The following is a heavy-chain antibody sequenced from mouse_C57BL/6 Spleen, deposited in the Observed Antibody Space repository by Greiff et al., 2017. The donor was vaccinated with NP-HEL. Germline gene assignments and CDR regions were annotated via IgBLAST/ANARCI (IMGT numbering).Heavy chain of an antibody. CDR2: ISDGGSYT. V-gene: IGHV5-4*03. J-gene: IGHJ2*01. CDR1: GFTFSSYA. CDR3: ARFYYYGLFDY. D-gene: IGHD1-1*01. Sequence: EVMLVESGGGLVKPGGSLKLSCAASGFTFSSYAMSWVRQTPEKRLEWVATISDGGSYTYYPDNVKGRFTISRDNAKNNLYLQMSHLKSEDTAMYYCARFYYYGLFDYWGQGTTLTVSS.